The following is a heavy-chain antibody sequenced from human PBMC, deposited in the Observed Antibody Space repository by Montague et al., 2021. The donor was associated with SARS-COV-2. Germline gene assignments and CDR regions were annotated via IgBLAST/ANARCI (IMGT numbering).Heavy chain of an antibody. V-gene: IGHV6-1*01. J-gene: IGHJ2*01. Sequence: CAISGDSVSSNIATWSWIRQSPSRGLEWLGRTYYRSKWYNDYAVSVKSRVIINPDTSNNRISLQLNSVTPEDTAVYYRARAYCGGDCYFYWYFDLWGRGTLVTVSS. CDR1: GDSVSSNIAT. D-gene: IGHD2-21*02. CDR3: ARAYCGGDCYFYWYFDL. CDR2: TYYRSKWYN.